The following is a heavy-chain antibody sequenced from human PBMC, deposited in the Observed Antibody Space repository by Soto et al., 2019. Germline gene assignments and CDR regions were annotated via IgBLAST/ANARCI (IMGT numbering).Heavy chain of an antibody. J-gene: IGHJ4*02. CDR2: ISAYNGNT. D-gene: IGHD6-6*01. CDR1: GYTFTSYG. Sequence: ASVKVSCKASGYTFTSYGISWVRQAPGQGLEWMGWISAYNGNTNYAQKLQGRVTITTDTSTSTAYMELRSLRSDDTAVYYCARDAVTSIAARPFDYWGQGTLGTVSS. CDR3: ARDAVTSIAARPFDY. V-gene: IGHV1-18*01.